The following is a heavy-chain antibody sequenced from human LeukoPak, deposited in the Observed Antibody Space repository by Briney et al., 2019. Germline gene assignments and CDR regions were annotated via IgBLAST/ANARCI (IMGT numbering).Heavy chain of an antibody. D-gene: IGHD6-6*01. CDR1: GDSISSGGYY. CDR2: INHSGST. J-gene: IGHJ3*02. Sequence: SETLSLTCTVSGDSISSGGYYWSWIRQPPGKGLEWIGEINHSGSTNYNPSLKSRVTISVDTSKNQFSLKLSSVTAADTAVYYCASQRVKVARRYAFDIWGQGTMVTVSS. CDR3: ASQRVKVARRYAFDI. V-gene: IGHV4-39*07.